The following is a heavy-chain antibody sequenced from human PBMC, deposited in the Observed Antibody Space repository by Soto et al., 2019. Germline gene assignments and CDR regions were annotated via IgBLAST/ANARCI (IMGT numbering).Heavy chain of an antibody. CDR3: ARGISMIVEVQRDAPDKYYLDS. CDR1: GGSLSGHY. J-gene: IGHJ4*02. Sequence: SETLSLTCAVYGGSLSGHYWSWIRQPPGKGLEWIGEINHTGRTNSNPSLKSRVTISVDTSKNQFSLKLNSVTAADTAVYYCARGISMIVEVQRDAPDKYYLDSWGQGTQVTAPQ. D-gene: IGHD3-22*01. CDR2: INHTGRT. V-gene: IGHV4-34*01.